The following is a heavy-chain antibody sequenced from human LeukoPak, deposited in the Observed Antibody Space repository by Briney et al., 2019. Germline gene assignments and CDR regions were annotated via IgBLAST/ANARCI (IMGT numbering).Heavy chain of an antibody. CDR3: AKAGRYFGLFDY. Sequence: GGSLRLSCAASGFTFSSYAMSWVRQAPGKGLEWVSAISGSGGSTYYADSVKGRFTISRDSSKNTLYLQMNSLRAEDTAVYYCAKAGRYFGLFDYWGQGTLVTVSS. D-gene: IGHD3-9*01. J-gene: IGHJ4*02. CDR1: GFTFSSYA. V-gene: IGHV3-23*01. CDR2: ISGSGGST.